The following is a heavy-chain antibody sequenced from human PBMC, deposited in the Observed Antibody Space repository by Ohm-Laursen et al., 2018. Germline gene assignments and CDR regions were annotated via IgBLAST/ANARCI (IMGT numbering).Heavy chain of an antibody. CDR2: MSAGGGSA. CDR1: GFTFSSYS. Sequence: GSLRLSCAASGFTFSSYSMNWVRQAPGKGLEWVSGMSAGGGSAYYADSVKGRFTISRDDSKDTLYLQMNSLKAEDTAVYSCARCMRLSRDGVDYWGQGTLVTVSS. CDR3: ARCMRLSRDGVDY. V-gene: IGHV3-23*01. D-gene: IGHD5-24*01. J-gene: IGHJ4*02.